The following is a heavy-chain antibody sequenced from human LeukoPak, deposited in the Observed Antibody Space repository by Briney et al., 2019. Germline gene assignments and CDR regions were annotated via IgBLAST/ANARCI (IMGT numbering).Heavy chain of an antibody. J-gene: IGHJ4*02. CDR2: INPNSGGP. V-gene: IGHV1-2*02. D-gene: IGHD2-21*02. CDR3: ARIQARGSYCGGDCHIAVFDY. CDR1: GYTFTGYY. Sequence: GASVKVSCKASGYTFTGYYMHWVRQAPGQGLEWMGWINPNSGGPNYAQKFQGRVTMTRDTSISTAYMELSRLRSDDTAVYYCARIQARGSYCGGDCHIAVFDYWGQGTLVTVSS.